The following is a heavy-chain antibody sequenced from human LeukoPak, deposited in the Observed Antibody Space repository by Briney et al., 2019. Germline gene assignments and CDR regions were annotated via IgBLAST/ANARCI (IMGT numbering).Heavy chain of an antibody. V-gene: IGHV1-8*01. D-gene: IGHD2-15*01. Sequence: ASVKVSCKASGYTFTSYDINWVRQATGQGLEWMGWMNPNSGNTGYAQKFQGRVTMTRSTSISTAYMELSSLRSEDTAVYYCASCSGGSCYPYYYYMDVWGKGTTVTVSS. CDR3: ASCSGGSCYPYYYYMDV. CDR2: MNPNSGNT. CDR1: GYTFTSYD. J-gene: IGHJ6*03.